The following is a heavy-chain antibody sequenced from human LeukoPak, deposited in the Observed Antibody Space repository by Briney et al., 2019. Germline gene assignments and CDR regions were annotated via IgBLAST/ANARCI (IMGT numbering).Heavy chain of an antibody. CDR2: ISSRSRTI. J-gene: IGHJ4*02. CDR1: GITFSSYS. D-gene: IGHD3-3*01. V-gene: IGHV3-48*01. CDR3: AKAQTYDFWSGYYPGFDY. Sequence: GGSLRLSCAASGITFSSYSMNWVRQAPGKGLEWVSYISSRSRTIYYADSVKGRFTISRDNSKNTLYLQMNSLRAEDTAVYYCAKAQTYDFWSGYYPGFDYWGQGTLVTVSS.